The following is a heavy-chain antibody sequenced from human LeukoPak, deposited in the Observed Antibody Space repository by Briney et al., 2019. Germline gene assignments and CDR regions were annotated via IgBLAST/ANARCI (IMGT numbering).Heavy chain of an antibody. J-gene: IGHJ4*02. CDR2: VSGSGST. V-gene: IGHV3-23*01. D-gene: IGHD6-19*01. CDR1: GFTFSTYA. Sequence: PGGSLRLSCAASGFTFSTYAMSWVRQAPGKGLEWVSAVSGSGSTYHADSVKGRFTISRDNSKNTLYLQMNSLRAEDTAVYYCAKDSSSSGWVGPFDYWGQGTLVTVSS. CDR3: AKDSSSSGWVGPFDY.